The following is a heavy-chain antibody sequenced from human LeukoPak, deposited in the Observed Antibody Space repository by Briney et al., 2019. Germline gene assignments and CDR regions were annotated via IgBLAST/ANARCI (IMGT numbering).Heavy chain of an antibody. D-gene: IGHD1-26*01. J-gene: IGHJ3*02. Sequence: AASVKVSCKVSGYTLTELSMRWVRQAPGKGLEWMGGFDPEDGETIYAQKFQGRVTMTEDTSTDTAYMELSSLRSEDTAVYYCATDQPLSGSPDAFDIWGQGTMVTVSS. CDR2: FDPEDGET. V-gene: IGHV1-24*01. CDR1: GYTLTELS. CDR3: ATDQPLSGSPDAFDI.